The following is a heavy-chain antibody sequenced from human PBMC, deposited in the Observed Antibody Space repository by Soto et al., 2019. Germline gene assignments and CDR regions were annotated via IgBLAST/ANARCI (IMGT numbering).Heavy chain of an antibody. Sequence: QVQLVESGGGVVQPARSLRLSCAASGFPFSSYGMHWVRQAPGKGLEWVAFISYDGSTQYYVDSVKGRFTISRDNSKNTLYLQMNSLRVEDTALYYCAKDPQGMDVWGQGTTVIVSS. CDR2: ISYDGSTQ. V-gene: IGHV3-30*18. CDR1: GFPFSSYG. J-gene: IGHJ6*02. CDR3: AKDPQGMDV.